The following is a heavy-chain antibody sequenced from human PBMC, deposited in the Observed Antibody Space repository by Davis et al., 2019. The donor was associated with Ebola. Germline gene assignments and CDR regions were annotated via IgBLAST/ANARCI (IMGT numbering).Heavy chain of an antibody. CDR2: INHSGST. D-gene: IGHD3-10*01. Sequence: SETLSLTCAVYGGSSSGYYWSWIRQPPGKGLEWIGEINHSGSTNYNPSLKSRVTISVDTSKNQFSLKLSSVTAADTAVYYCARGDYYGSGSTDYWGQGTLVTVSS. CDR3: ARGDYYGSGSTDY. CDR1: GGSSSGYY. V-gene: IGHV4-34*01. J-gene: IGHJ4*02.